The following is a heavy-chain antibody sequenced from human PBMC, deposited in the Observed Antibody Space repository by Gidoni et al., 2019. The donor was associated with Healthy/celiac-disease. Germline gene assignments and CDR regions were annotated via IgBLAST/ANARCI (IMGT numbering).Heavy chain of an antibody. Sequence: QVQLVQPGAEVKKPGASVKVSCKASGYTFTGYYMHRVRQAPGQGLEWMGWINPNSGSTNYAQKFQGRVTMTRDTSISTAYMELSRLRSDDTAVYYCARDSGGYYYDSSGYSPFDYWGQGTLVTVSS. D-gene: IGHD3-22*01. CDR2: INPNSGST. J-gene: IGHJ4*02. CDR3: ARDSGGYYYDSSGYSPFDY. CDR1: GYTFTGYY. V-gene: IGHV1-2*02.